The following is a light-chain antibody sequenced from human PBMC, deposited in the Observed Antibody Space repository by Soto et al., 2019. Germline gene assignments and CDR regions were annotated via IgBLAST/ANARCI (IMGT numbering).Light chain of an antibody. J-gene: IGKJ4*01. Sequence: EIVMTQSPATLSVSPEERATLSCRASQSVSSNLAWYQQKPGQAPRLLIYGASTRATGIPARFSGSGSGTEFTLTSSSLQSEDLAVYYCQQYNSWPPLTFGGGTKVEIK. CDR3: QQYNSWPPLT. V-gene: IGKV3-15*01. CDR2: GAS. CDR1: QSVSSN.